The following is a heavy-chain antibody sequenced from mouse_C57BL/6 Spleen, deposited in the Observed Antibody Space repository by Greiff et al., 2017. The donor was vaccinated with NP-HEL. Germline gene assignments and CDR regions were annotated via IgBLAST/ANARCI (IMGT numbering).Heavy chain of an antibody. CDR3: ARQVQSCYGSSNYAMDY. D-gene: IGHD1-1*01. Sequence: DVQLVESGGDLVKPGGSLKLSCAASGFTFSSYGVSWVRQTPDKRLEWVATISSCGSYTYYPDSVKGRFTISRDNAKNTLYLQMSSLKSEDTAMDYCARQVQSCYGSSNYAMDYWGQGTSVTVSS. V-gene: IGHV5-6*01. J-gene: IGHJ4*01. CDR2: ISSCGSYT. CDR1: GFTFSSYG.